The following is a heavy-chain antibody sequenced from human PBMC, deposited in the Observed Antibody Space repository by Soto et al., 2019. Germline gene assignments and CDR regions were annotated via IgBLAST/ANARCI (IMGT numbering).Heavy chain of an antibody. Sequence: QVQLQQWGAGLLKPSETLSLTCAVYGGSFSGYYWSWIRQPPGKGLEWIGEINHSGSTNYNPSLKSRVTISVDTSKNQFSLKLSSVTAADTAAYYCARGYCSGGSRYWLVRSRYFDLWGRGTLVTVSS. J-gene: IGHJ2*01. D-gene: IGHD2-15*01. CDR3: ARGYCSGGSRYWLVRSRYFDL. V-gene: IGHV4-34*01. CDR2: INHSGST. CDR1: GGSFSGYY.